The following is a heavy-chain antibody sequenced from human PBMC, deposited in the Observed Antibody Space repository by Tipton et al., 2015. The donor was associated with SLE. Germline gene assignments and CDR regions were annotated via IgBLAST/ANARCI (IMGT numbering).Heavy chain of an antibody. J-gene: IGHJ4*02. CDR3: ARLISAYDCNFDY. V-gene: IGHV4-39*07. D-gene: IGHD5-12*01. CDR2: FYYGKST. Sequence: TLSLTCTVSGGSISSSSFYWGWIRQPPGKGLEWIGSFYYGKSTFYNPALKGRVTISVDTSTNRLSLQLRSVTAADTALYYCARLISAYDCNFDYWGQGTLVTVSS. CDR1: GGSISSSSFY.